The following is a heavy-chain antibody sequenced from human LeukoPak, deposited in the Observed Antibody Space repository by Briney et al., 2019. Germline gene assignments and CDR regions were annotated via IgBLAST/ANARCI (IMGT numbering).Heavy chain of an antibody. V-gene: IGHV4-34*01. CDR1: GGTFSGYY. D-gene: IGHD6-6*01. J-gene: IGHJ4*02. CDR2: INHSGRT. CDR3: ARGNVSARLNQ. Sequence: PSETLSLTCGVYGGTFSGYYWSWIRQSPGKGLEWIGEINHSGRTYYNPSLKSRVTISVDTSQNQFSLKLSSLTAADTGVYYYARGNVSARLNQWGQGTLVTVSA.